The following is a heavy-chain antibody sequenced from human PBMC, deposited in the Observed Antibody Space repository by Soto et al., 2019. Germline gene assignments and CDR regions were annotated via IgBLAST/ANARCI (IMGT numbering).Heavy chain of an antibody. J-gene: IGHJ1*01. D-gene: IGHD3-16*02. V-gene: IGHV3-23*01. CDR1: GFTFSSYA. Sequence: GGSLRLSCAASGFTFSSYAMSWVRQAPGKGLEWVSAISGSGGSTYYADSVKGRFTISRDNSKNTLYLQMNSLRAEDTAVYYCAKDWPLYDYIWGSYRSGYFQHWGQGTLVTVSS. CDR2: ISGSGGST. CDR3: AKDWPLYDYIWGSYRSGYFQH.